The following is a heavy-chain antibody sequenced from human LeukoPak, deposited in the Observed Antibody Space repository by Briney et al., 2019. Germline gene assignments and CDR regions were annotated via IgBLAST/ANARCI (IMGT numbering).Heavy chain of an antibody. D-gene: IGHD6-13*01. CDR1: GFTFSSYA. V-gene: IGHV3-30-3*01. Sequence: GGSLRLSCAASGFTFSSYAMHWVRQAPGKGLEWVAVISYDGSNKYYADPVKGRFTISRDNSKNTLYLQMNSLRAEDTAVYYCASSIAAAGTGLDYWGQGTLVTVSS. CDR2: ISYDGSNK. CDR3: ASSIAAAGTGLDY. J-gene: IGHJ4*02.